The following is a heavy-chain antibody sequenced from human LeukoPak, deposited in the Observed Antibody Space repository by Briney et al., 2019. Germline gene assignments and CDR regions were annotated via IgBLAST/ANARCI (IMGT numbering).Heavy chain of an antibody. CDR1: GYTFTSYD. Sequence: ASVRVSCKASGYTFTSYDINWVRQAPGQGLEWMGWMNPNSGNTGYAQKSQCRVTMTRNTSISTAYMELSSLRSEDTAVYYCARGRCSGGSCYYYYYYSMDVWGQGTTVTVSS. V-gene: IGHV1-8*01. CDR2: MNPNSGNT. J-gene: IGHJ6*02. D-gene: IGHD2-15*01. CDR3: ARGRCSGGSCYYYYYYSMDV.